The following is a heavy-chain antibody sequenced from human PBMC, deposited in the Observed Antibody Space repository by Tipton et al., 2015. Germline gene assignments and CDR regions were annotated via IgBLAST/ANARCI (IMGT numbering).Heavy chain of an antibody. D-gene: IGHD5-18*01. CDR3: ASLVDTAMVTRAFDI. V-gene: IGHV4-39*01. J-gene: IGHJ3*02. CDR1: GGSISSSSYY. Sequence: TLSLICTVSGGSISSSSYYWGWIRQPPGKGLEWIGSIYYSGSTSYNPSLNSRVTISIDTSKNQFSLKLSSVTAADTAVYYCASLVDTAMVTRAFDIWGQGTMVTVSS. CDR2: IYYSGST.